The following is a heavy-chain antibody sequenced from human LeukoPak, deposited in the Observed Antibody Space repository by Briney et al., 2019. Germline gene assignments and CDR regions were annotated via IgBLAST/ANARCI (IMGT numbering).Heavy chain of an antibody. CDR1: GGSFSGYY. V-gene: IGHV4-34*01. Sequence: PSETLSLTCAVYGGSFSGYYWSWIRQPPGKGLEWIGEINHSGSTNYNPSLKSRVTISVDTSKNQFSLKLSSVTAADTAVYYCARGQFDSGIAARPGWFDPWSQGTLVTVSS. CDR3: ARGQFDSGIAARPGWFDP. CDR2: INHSGST. J-gene: IGHJ5*02. D-gene: IGHD6-6*01.